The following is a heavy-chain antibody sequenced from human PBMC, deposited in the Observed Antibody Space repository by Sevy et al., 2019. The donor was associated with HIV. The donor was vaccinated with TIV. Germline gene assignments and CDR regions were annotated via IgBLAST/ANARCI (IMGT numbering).Heavy chain of an antibody. CDR3: ARGGGNGWYYFDY. V-gene: IGHV1-69*13. J-gene: IGHJ4*02. D-gene: IGHD6-19*01. CDR1: GGTFSTYG. Sequence: ASVKVSCKASGGTFSTYGINWVRQAPGQGPEWMGGIIPILGTVNYAQKFQGRVTITADESTKTAYMELSSLRSEDTAVYYCARGGGNGWYYFDYWGQETLVTVSS. CDR2: IIPILGTV.